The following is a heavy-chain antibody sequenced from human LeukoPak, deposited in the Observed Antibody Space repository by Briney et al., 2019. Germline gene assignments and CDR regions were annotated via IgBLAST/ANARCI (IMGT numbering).Heavy chain of an antibody. Sequence: GGSLRLSCAASGFTFSSYSMNWVRQAPGKGLEWVSSISSSRSYIYYADSVKGRFTISRDNAKNSLYLQMNSLRAEDTAVYYCARDTLQNPLGFLAPDAFDIWGQGTMVTVSS. CDR1: GFTFSSYS. D-gene: IGHD3-16*01. V-gene: IGHV3-21*01. CDR3: ARDTLQNPLGFLAPDAFDI. CDR2: ISSSRSYI. J-gene: IGHJ3*02.